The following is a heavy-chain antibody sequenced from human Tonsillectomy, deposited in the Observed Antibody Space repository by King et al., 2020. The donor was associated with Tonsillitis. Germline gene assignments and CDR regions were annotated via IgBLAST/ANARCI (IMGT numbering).Heavy chain of an antibody. CDR3: AREGYSSSWYYFDF. J-gene: IGHJ4*02. CDR1: GDSVSSNSAA. Sequence: VQLQQSGPGLVKRSQTLSLTCAISGDSVSSNSAAWNWIRRSPSRGVEWLGRTYYRSKWYNDYAVSVKSRITNNPDTSKNQFSLQMNSVTPEDTSVYYCAREGYSSSWYYFDFWGQGTLVTVSS. V-gene: IGHV6-1*01. CDR2: TYYRSKWYN. D-gene: IGHD6-13*01.